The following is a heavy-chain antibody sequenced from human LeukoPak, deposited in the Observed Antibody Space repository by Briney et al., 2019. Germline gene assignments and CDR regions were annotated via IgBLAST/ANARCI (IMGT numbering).Heavy chain of an antibody. V-gene: IGHV3-48*03. CDR2: ISGGGRAI. CDR3: TREAPDAFDI. CDR1: GFTFHTYE. Sequence: PGGSLRLSCVASGFTFHTYEMNWVRQAPGKGLEWISYISGGGRAIHHADSVKGRFAISRDDAKISLYLQMNSLRAEDTAVYYCTREAPDAFDIWGQGTMVTVSS. D-gene: IGHD6-6*01. J-gene: IGHJ3*02.